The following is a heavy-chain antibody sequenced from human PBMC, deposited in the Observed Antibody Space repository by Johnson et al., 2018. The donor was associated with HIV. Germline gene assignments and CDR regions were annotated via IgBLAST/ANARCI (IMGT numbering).Heavy chain of an antibody. J-gene: IGHJ3*02. D-gene: IGHD3-22*01. CDR2: INWNGGST. CDR3: ARGMSSGPWAGGDAFDI. V-gene: IGHV3-9*01. Sequence: VQLVESGGGLVQPGRSLRLSCAASGFTFDDYAMHWVRQAPGKGLEWVSGINWNGGSTGYAALVKGRFTIPRDNAKNSLYLQMNSLRAEDTALYYCARGMSSGPWAGGDAFDIWGQGTMVTVSS. CDR1: GFTFDDYA.